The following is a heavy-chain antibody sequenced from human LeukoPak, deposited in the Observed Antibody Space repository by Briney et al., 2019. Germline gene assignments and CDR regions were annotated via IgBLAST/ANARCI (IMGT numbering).Heavy chain of an antibody. CDR1: GFTFINYA. D-gene: IGHD3-10*01. V-gene: IGHV3-23*01. Sequence: PGGSLRLSCAASGFTFINYAMSWVRQAPGKGLEWVSGIDYSGGNTNYADSVLGRFTVSRDNSKNTLYLQMNSLRAEDTAVYYCVATRVCGGVLLRPNCLYFENWGQGTLVSVSS. CDR2: IDYSGGNT. CDR3: VATRVCGGVLLRPNCLYFEN. J-gene: IGHJ4*02.